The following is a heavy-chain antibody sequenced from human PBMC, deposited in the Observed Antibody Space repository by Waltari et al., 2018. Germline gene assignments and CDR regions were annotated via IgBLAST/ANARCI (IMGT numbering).Heavy chain of an antibody. Sequence: QVQLQQWGAGLLKPSETLSLTCAVYGGSFSAYYWSWIRQPPGKGLEWIWEIHHSDSTNYNPSLKSRVTRSVDTSKNQFSLKLSAVTAADRAVYYCARGYDFWSGYDYYYMDVWGKGTTVTVSS. V-gene: IGHV4-34*01. J-gene: IGHJ6*03. CDR2: IHHSDST. D-gene: IGHD3-3*01. CDR1: GGSFSAYY. CDR3: ARGYDFWSGYDYYYMDV.